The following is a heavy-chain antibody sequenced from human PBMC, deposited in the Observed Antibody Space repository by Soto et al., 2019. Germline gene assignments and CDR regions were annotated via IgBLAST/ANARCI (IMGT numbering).Heavy chain of an antibody. V-gene: IGHV1-69*01. CDR3: PRGGSGDYYYYYGMDV. CDR2: IIPIFGTA. D-gene: IGHD4-17*01. CDR1: GGTFSSYA. Sequence: QVQLVQSGAEVKKPGSSVKVSCKASGGTFSSYAISWVRQAPGQGLEWMGGIIPIFGTANYAQKFQGRVTITADESTSTAYMELSSLRSEDTAVSYCPRGGSGDYYYYYGMDVWGQGTTVTVSS. J-gene: IGHJ6*02.